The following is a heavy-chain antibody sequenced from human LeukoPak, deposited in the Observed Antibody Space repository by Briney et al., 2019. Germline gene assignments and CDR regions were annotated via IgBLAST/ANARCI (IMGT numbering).Heavy chain of an antibody. CDR3: ARASSSGYSRFDY. J-gene: IGHJ4*02. D-gene: IGHD3-22*01. V-gene: IGHV3-21*01. CDR2: ISSSSSYI. CDR1: GFTFSSYS. Sequence: GGSLRLSCEASGFTFSSYSMNWVRQAPGKGLEWVSSISSSSSYIYYADSVKGRFTISRDNAKNSLYLQMNSLRAEDTAVYYCARASSSGYSRFDYWGQGTLVTVSS.